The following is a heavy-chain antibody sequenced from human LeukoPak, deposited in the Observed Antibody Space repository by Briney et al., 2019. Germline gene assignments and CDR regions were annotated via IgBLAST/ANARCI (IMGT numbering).Heavy chain of an antibody. J-gene: IGHJ5*02. V-gene: IGHV4-38-2*02. Sequence: SDTLSLLCTVSGYSISRGYYWGWVRPPPGKGLEWIGNIYHSGSTYYNPSLKSRVTISVDTSKNQFSLKVYSVTAADTAVYYCARTYSNPNRFDPWGQGTLVTVSS. D-gene: IGHD4-11*01. CDR1: GYSISRGYY. CDR2: IYHSGST. CDR3: ARTYSNPNRFDP.